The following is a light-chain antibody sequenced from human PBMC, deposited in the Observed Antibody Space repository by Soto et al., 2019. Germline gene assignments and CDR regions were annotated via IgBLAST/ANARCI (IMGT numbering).Light chain of an antibody. V-gene: IGKV1-5*03. J-gene: IGKJ2*01. CDR1: QSIGSS. Sequence: DIQMTQSPSTLSASVGDRVTITCRASQSIGSSLTWYQQKPGKAPKLLIYRATTLEDGVPSRFSGSGSGAEFSLTISSLQPDDFATYYCKQYSGSSPYTFGQGTKLEI. CDR2: RAT. CDR3: KQYSGSSPYT.